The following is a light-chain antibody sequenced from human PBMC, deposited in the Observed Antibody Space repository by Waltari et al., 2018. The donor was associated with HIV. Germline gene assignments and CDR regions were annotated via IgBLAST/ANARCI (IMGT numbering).Light chain of an antibody. Sequence: EVVLTQSPATLSLSPGERATLSSRASQSVSSYLDWYQQKPGQAPRLHLPEPSNRATLIPASCSGSASASYSPLTISRLAPEVFAYYCRQYHSTLFTFGQGTRLEIK. CDR2: EPS. CDR3: QYHSTLFT. V-gene: IGKV3-11*01. CDR1: QSVSSY. J-gene: IGKJ5*01.